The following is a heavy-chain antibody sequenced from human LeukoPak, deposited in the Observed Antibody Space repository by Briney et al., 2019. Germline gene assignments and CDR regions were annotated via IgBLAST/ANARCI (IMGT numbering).Heavy chain of an antibody. J-gene: IGHJ5*02. CDR3: ARVEVIVVVPAAMHGRWFDP. V-gene: IGHV4-30-4*01. CDR2: IYYSGST. Sequence: PSETLSLTCTVSGGSISSGDYYWSWIRQPPGKGLEWIGYIYYSGSTYYNPSLKSRVTISVDTSKNQFSLKLSSVTAADTAVYYCARVEVIVVVPAAMHGRWFDPWGQGTLVTVSS. CDR1: GGSISSGDYY. D-gene: IGHD2-2*01.